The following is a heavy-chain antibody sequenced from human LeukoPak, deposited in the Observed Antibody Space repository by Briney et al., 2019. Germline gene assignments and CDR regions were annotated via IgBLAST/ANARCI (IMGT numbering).Heavy chain of an antibody. V-gene: IGHV3-74*01. D-gene: IGHD2-8*01. CDR2: INEDRTNI. CDR3: ARDNAYGVGWDFDY. J-gene: IGHJ4*02. Sequence: PPGGSLRLSCAASGFTFSSYWMHWVRQAPGKGLVWVSRINEDRTNIGYADSMKGRFTISRDNAKNTLKLQMNNLRAEDTAVYHCARDNAYGVGWDFDYWGQGALVTVSS. CDR1: GFTFSSYW.